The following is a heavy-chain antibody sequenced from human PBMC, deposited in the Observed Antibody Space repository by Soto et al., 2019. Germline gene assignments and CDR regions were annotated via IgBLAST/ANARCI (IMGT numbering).Heavy chain of an antibody. J-gene: IGHJ4*02. CDR1: GYTFINYG. CDR2: INAYIAKT. Sequence: QVQLVQSGGEVKKPGATVKVSCKASGYTFINYGITWVRQAPGQGLEWLGWINAYIAKTDNAQKVQGRVTMTADTATSTAYLELRSLTFDDTAVYYCARGDGATLDYWGQGTVVTVSS. D-gene: IGHD2-8*01. V-gene: IGHV1-18*01. CDR3: ARGDGATLDY.